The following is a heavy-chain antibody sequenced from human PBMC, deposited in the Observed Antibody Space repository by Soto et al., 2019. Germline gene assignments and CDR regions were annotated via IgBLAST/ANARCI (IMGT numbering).Heavy chain of an antibody. CDR3: ARFVAAAGSDY. V-gene: IGHV3-64*01. Sequence: EVQLVESGGGLVQPGGSLRLSCAASGFTFSSYAMHWVRQAPGKGLEFVSAISTNGGSTYYANSVKGRFTISRDNSKNTLYLQMGSLGPEDMAVYYCARFVAAAGSDYWGQGTLVTVSS. J-gene: IGHJ4*02. D-gene: IGHD6-13*01. CDR2: ISTNGGST. CDR1: GFTFSSYA.